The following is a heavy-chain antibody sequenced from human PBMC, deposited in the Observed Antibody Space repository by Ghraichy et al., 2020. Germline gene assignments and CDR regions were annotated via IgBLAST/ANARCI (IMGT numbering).Heavy chain of an antibody. CDR2: ISSSSSYI. V-gene: IGHV3-21*01. J-gene: IGHJ6*02. D-gene: IGHD2-2*01. CDR3: ASINVVVRGMDV. CDR1: GFTFSSYS. Sequence: GESLNISCAASGFTFSSYSMNWVLQAPGKGLEWVSSISSSSSYIYYADSVKGRFTISRDNAKNSLYLQMNSLRAEDTAVYYCASINVVVRGMDVWGQGTTVTVSS.